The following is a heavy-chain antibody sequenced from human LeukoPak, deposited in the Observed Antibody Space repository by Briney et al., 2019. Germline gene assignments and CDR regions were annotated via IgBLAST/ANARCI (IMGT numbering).Heavy chain of an antibody. V-gene: IGHV3-9*01. CDR3: AKGGSSSWYGNFDY. CDR2: ISWNSGSI. D-gene: IGHD6-13*01. CDR1: GFTFDDYA. Sequence: GGSLRLSCAASGFTFDDYAMHWVRQAPGKGLEWVSGISWNSGSIGYADSVKGRFTISRDNVKNSLYLQMNSLRAEDTALYYCAKGGSSSWYGNFDYWGQGTLVTVSS. J-gene: IGHJ4*02.